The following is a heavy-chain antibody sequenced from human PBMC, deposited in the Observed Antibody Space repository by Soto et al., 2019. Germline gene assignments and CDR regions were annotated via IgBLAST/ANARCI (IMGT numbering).Heavy chain of an antibody. CDR3: NSYPDFWGGHTPL. D-gene: IGHD3-3*01. CDR2: VKSKADGGTA. Sequence: EVQLVESGGGLVQPGGSLRLSCAASGFSITNTWMHWVRQAPGKGLEWVGRVKSKADGGTADYAAPVKGRFTVSRDDSKNTQYLQMNSRNMEDTAVYYCNSYPDFWGGHTPLWGQGTLVTVSS. V-gene: IGHV3-15*07. CDR1: GFSITNTW. J-gene: IGHJ4*02.